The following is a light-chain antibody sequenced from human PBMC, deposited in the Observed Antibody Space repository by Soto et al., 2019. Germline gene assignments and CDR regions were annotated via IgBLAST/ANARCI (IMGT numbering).Light chain of an antibody. CDR1: KNDIGVYDF. CDR2: EVV. Sequence: QSALTLPPSASVSPGQSVTISCTGTKNDIGVYDFVSWYQHHPGKAPRLIIYEVVQRPSGVPDRFSGSKSGNTASLTVSGLQAADEADYFCKSYAGSNTYVFGSGTKVTVL. CDR3: KSYAGSNTYV. J-gene: IGLJ1*01. V-gene: IGLV2-8*01.